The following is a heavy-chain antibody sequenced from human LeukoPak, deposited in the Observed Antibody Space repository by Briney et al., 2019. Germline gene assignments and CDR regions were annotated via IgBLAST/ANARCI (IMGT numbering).Heavy chain of an antibody. D-gene: IGHD3-10*01. Sequence: SETLSLTCTVSGVSISSYYWSWIRQPPGKGLEWIGYIHYSGSTNYNPSLKSRITISVATSKNQFSLRLSSVTAADTAVYYCAAEGAQSYYDWGQGTLVTVSS. CDR2: IHYSGST. CDR1: GVSISSYY. J-gene: IGHJ4*02. V-gene: IGHV4-59*01. CDR3: AAEGAQSYYD.